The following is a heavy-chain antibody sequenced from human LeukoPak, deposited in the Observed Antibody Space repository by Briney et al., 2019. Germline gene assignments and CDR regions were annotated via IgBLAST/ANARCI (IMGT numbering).Heavy chain of an antibody. CDR1: GYSISSGYY. Sequence: SETLSLTCAVSGYSISSGYYWGWSRQPPGRELEWIGSIYHSGSTYYNPSLKSRVTISVDTSKNQSSLKLSSVPAADTAVYYCARPQPGGSGSYYFDYWGQGTLVTVSS. D-gene: IGHD1-26*01. J-gene: IGHJ4*02. CDR2: IYHSGST. V-gene: IGHV4-38-2*01. CDR3: ARPQPGGSGSYYFDY.